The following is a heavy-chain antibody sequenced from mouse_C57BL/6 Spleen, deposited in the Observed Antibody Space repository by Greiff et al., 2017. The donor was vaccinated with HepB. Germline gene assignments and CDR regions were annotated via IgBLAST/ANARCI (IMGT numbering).Heavy chain of an antibody. D-gene: IGHD2-4*01. V-gene: IGHV5-17*01. J-gene: IGHJ3*01. CDR3: ARGIYYDYEGFAY. CDR2: ISSGSSTI. Sequence: EVKLMESGGGLVKPGGSLKLSCAASGFTFSDYGMHWVRQAPEKGLEWVAYISSGSSTIYYADTVKGRFTISRDNAKNTLFLQMTSLRSEDTAMYYCARGIYYDYEGFAYWGQGTLVTVSA. CDR1: GFTFSDYG.